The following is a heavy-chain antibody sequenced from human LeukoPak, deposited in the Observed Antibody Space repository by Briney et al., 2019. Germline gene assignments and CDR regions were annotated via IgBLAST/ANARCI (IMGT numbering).Heavy chain of an antibody. CDR3: AKGIAVAVYYFDY. CDR2: ISGSGGST. D-gene: IGHD6-19*01. V-gene: IGHV3-23*01. CDR1: GFTFSSYA. J-gene: IGHJ4*02. Sequence: GGSLRLSCAASGFTFSSYAMSWVRQAPGKGLEWVSGISGSGGSTYYADSVKGRFTISRDNSKNTLYLQINSLRAEDTAVYYCAKGIAVAVYYFDYWGQGTLVTVSS.